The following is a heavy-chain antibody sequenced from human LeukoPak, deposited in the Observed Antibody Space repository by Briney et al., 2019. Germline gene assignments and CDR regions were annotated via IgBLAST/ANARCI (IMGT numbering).Heavy chain of an antibody. J-gene: IGHJ6*02. CDR1: GYTFTIYG. CDR2: ISAYNGNT. CDR3: ARDRVTTHSYYYGMDV. Sequence: GASVKVSCKASGYTFTIYGISWVRQAPGQGLERMGWISAYNGNTNYAQKLQGRVTMTTDTSTSTAYMELRSLRSDDTAVYYCARDRVTTHSYYYGMDVWGQGTTVTVSS. V-gene: IGHV1-18*01. D-gene: IGHD4-17*01.